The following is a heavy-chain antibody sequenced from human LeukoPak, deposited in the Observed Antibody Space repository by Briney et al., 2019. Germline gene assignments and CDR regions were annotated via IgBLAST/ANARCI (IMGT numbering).Heavy chain of an antibody. CDR2: INHSGST. CDR1: GGFFSGYY. J-gene: IGHJ4*02. Sequence: SETLSLTCAVYGGFFSGYYWSWIRQPPGKGLEWIGEINHSGSTNYNPSLKSRVTISVDTSKNQSSLKLSSVTAADTAVYYCARGRGRFDYWGQGTLVTVSS. CDR3: ARGRGRFDY. D-gene: IGHD2-15*01. V-gene: IGHV4-34*01.